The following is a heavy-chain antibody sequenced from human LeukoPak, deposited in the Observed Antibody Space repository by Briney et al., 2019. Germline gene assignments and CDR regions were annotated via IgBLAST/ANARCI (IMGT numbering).Heavy chain of an antibody. CDR2: ISTNSDIR. D-gene: IGHD1-26*01. V-gene: IGHV1-18*01. CDR3: ARDWDARNNCFDP. Sequence: ASVKVSCKASGYTFTNYGISWVRQAPGQGLEWMGWISTNSDIRTYAQTLQGRITMTTDTATTTAYMELNNLTFDDTAVYYCARDWDARNNCFDPWGQGTPVTVSS. CDR1: GYTFTNYG. J-gene: IGHJ5*02.